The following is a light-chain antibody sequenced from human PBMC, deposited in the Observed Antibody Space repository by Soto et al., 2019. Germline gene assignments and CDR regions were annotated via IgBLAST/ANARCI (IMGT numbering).Light chain of an antibody. CDR1: QSIGGW. CDR3: QHYHSYPYT. CDR2: DAS. Sequence: DIQMTQSPSTLSASVGDRVTITCRASQSIGGWLAWYQQRPGKAPRLLIFDASSVESGVPSRFSGSRSGTTFPLAISSLQPEDFATYYCQHYHSYPYTFGQGTRLEIK. V-gene: IGKV1-5*01. J-gene: IGKJ2*01.